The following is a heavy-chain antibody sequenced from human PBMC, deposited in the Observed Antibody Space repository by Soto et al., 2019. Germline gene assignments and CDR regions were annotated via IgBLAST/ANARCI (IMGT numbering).Heavy chain of an antibody. V-gene: IGHV3-23*01. D-gene: IGHD3-3*01. CDR1: GSTFSSYA. Sequence: PGGSLRLSCAASGSTFSSYAMSWVRQAPGKGLEWVSAISGSGGSTYYADSVKGRFTISRDNSKNTLYLQMNSLRAEDTAVYYCAKGWNFWSGYYWGYFDYWGQGTLVTVSS. CDR2: ISGSGGST. CDR3: AKGWNFWSGYYWGYFDY. J-gene: IGHJ4*02.